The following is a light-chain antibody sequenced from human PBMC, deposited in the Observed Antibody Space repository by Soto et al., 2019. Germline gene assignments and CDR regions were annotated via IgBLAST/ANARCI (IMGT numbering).Light chain of an antibody. CDR1: QDIGTY. CDR3: QQHAELPLT. Sequence: DIQMTQSPSSLSASVGDRVIITCQASQDIGTYLAWYQQKSGKAPKLLMYDATYLETGVPSRFSARGSGTEVTFTISSLQPEDFATYYCQQHAELPLTFGRGTKIDIK. J-gene: IGKJ4*01. CDR2: DAT. V-gene: IGKV1-33*01.